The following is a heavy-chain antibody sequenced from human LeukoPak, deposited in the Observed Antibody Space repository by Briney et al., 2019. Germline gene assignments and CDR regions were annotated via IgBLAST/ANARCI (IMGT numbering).Heavy chain of an antibody. CDR1: GFTFSSYA. D-gene: IGHD3-3*01. J-gene: IGHJ6*03. CDR3: AKVAPYDFWSVEYYYMDV. CDR2: ISGSGGRT. V-gene: IGHV3-23*01. Sequence: GGSLRLSCAASGFTFSSYAMSWVRQAPGKGLEWVSAISGSGGRTYYADSVKGRFTISRDNSKNTLYLQMNSLRAEDTAVYYCAKVAPYDFWSVEYYYMDVWGKGTTVTVSS.